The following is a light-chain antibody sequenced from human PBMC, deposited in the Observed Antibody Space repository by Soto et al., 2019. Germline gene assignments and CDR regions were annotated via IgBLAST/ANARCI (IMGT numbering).Light chain of an antibody. CDR2: GIS. CDR1: QSISDT. Sequence: EIVMTQSPATLSVSPGGRATLSCRASQSISDTLAWYQQKPGQAPRLLIHGISNRATGVPDRFSGSGSGTDFTLTISRLEPEDFAVYYCQQYTAWPLTFGQGTKVDIK. J-gene: IGKJ1*01. V-gene: IGKV3D-15*01. CDR3: QQYTAWPLT.